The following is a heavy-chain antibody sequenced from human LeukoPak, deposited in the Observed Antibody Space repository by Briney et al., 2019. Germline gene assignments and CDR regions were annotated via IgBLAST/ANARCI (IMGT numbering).Heavy chain of an antibody. Sequence: GSLRLSCAASEFTFSSYAMHWVRQAPGKGLEWVAVISYDGSNNYYADPVKGRFTISRDNSKNTLYLQMNSLRVEDTAVYYCARAYIVGATAFDYWGQGTLVTVSS. D-gene: IGHD1-26*01. J-gene: IGHJ4*02. CDR2: ISYDGSNN. CDR3: ARAYIVGATAFDY. V-gene: IGHV3-30*04. CDR1: EFTFSSYA.